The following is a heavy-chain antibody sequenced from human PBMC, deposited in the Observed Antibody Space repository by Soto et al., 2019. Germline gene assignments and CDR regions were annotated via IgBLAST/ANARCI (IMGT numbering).Heavy chain of an antibody. D-gene: IGHD3-10*01. J-gene: IGHJ3*02. CDR1: GYTFTSYG. CDR3: ARDYYYGSGSPNAFDI. Sequence: VSVKVSCKASGYTFTSYGISWVRQAPGQGLEWMGWISAYNGNTNYAQKLQGRVTMTTDTSTSTAYMELRSLRSDDTAVYYCARDYYYGSGSPNAFDIWGQGTMVTVSS. CDR2: ISAYNGNT. V-gene: IGHV1-18*01.